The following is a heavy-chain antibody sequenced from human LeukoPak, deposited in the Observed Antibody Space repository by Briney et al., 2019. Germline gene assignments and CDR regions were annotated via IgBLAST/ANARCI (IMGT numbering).Heavy chain of an antibody. J-gene: IGHJ4*02. D-gene: IGHD4-17*01. CDR3: ARDDYGGIDY. CDR2: ISSSSSYI. CDR1: GFTFSSYE. Sequence: PGGSLRLSCAASGFTFSSYEMNWVRQAPGKGLEWVSSISSSSSYIYYADSVKSRFTISRDNAKNSLYLQMNSLRAEDTAVYYCARDDYGGIDYWGQGTLVTVSS. V-gene: IGHV3-21*01.